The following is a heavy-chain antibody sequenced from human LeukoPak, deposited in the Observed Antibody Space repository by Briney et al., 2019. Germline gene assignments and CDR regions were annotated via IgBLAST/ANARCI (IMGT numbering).Heavy chain of an antibody. Sequence: PSETLSLTCTVSGYSISTSYYWGWIRQPPGKGLEWIGSIYHSGNTYYNPSLKGRVTISVDTSKNQFSLKLNSVTAADTAVYYCARAGYGDSDFDYWGQGTLVTVSS. CDR2: IYHSGNT. CDR3: ARAGYGDSDFDY. J-gene: IGHJ4*02. CDR1: GYSISTSYY. D-gene: IGHD4-17*01. V-gene: IGHV4-38-2*02.